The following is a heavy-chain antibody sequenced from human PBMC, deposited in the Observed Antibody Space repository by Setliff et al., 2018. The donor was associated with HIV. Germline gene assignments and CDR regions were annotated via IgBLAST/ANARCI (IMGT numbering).Heavy chain of an antibody. D-gene: IGHD2-21*02. CDR2: IIPILGIA. V-gene: IGHV1-69*10. CDR1: GGTFSSYA. J-gene: IGHJ4*02. CDR3: ASSPGVTIFDY. Sequence: ASVKVSCKASGGTFSSYAISWVRQAPGQGLEWMGGIIPILGIANYAQKFQGRVTITTDESTSTAYMELSSLRSEDTAVYYCASSPGVTIFDYWGQGTLVTVSS.